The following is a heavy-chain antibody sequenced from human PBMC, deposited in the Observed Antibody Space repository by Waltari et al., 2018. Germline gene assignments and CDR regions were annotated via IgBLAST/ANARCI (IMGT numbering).Heavy chain of an antibody. Sequence: QLQLQESGPGLVKPSETLSLTCTVSGGSISSSSYYWGWIRQPPGKGLEWIGSIYYSGSTYYNPSRKSRVTISVDTSKNQFSLKLSSVTAADTAVYYCARLKLGMGAFDIWGQGTMVTVSS. V-gene: IGHV4-39*01. J-gene: IGHJ3*02. D-gene: IGHD1-26*01. CDR3: ARLKLGMGAFDI. CDR1: GGSISSSSYY. CDR2: IYYSGST.